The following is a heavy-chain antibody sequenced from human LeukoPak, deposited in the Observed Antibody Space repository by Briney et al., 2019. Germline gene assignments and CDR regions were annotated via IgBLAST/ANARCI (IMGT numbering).Heavy chain of an antibody. CDR2: IYYSGST. D-gene: IGHD6-6*01. V-gene: IGHV4-59*01. Sequence: SETLSLICTVSGGSISSYYWSWIRQPPGKGLEWIGYIYYSGSTNYNPSLKSRVTISVDTSKNQFSLKLSSVTAADTAVYYCARGIAARLDWFDPWDQGTLVTVSS. J-gene: IGHJ5*02. CDR3: ARGIAARLDWFDP. CDR1: GGSISSYY.